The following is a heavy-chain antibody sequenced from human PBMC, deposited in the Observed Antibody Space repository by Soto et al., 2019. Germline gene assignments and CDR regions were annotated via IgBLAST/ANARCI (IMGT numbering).Heavy chain of an antibody. J-gene: IGHJ5*02. Sequence: GGSLRLSCAASGFTFSSSGMHWVRQAPGKGLEWVALISFDGSNTYYADSVKGRFTISRDNSKNTLYLQVHSLTAEDTAVYYCAKDRRAGGNSAFYFDLWGQGAQGTVSS. V-gene: IGHV3-30*18. D-gene: IGHD3-16*01. CDR3: AKDRRAGGNSAFYFDL. CDR2: ISFDGSNT. CDR1: GFTFSSSG.